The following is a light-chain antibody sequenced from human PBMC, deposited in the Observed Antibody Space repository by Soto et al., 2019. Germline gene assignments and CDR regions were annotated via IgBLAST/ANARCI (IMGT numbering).Light chain of an antibody. V-gene: IGKV1-12*01. CDR1: QSISTW. CDR2: DAS. J-gene: IGKJ3*01. CDR3: QQSNSFPFT. Sequence: DIQMTQSPSTLSASAGDTVTITCRASQSISTWLAWYQQKPGKAPQLLIFDASSLRIGVPSRFSGSGSGTDFTLTISSLQPEDFATYYCQQSNSFPFTFGPGTKVDIK.